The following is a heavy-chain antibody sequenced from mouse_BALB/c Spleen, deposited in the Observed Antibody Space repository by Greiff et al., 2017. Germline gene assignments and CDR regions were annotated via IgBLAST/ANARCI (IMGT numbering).Heavy chain of an antibody. D-gene: IGHD2-14*01. V-gene: IGHV4-1*02. Sequence: EVKLQESGGGLVQPGGSLKLSCAASGFDFSRYWMSWVRQAPGKGLEWIGEINPDSSTINYTPSLKDKFIISRDNAKNTLYLQMSKVRSEDTALYYCARGDYRYPAWFAYWGQGTLVTVSA. CDR2: INPDSSTI. CDR1: GFDFSRYW. J-gene: IGHJ3*01. CDR3: ARGDYRYPAWFAY.